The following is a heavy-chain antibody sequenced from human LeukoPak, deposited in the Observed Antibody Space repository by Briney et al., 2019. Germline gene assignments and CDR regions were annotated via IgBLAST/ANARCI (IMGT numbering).Heavy chain of an antibody. CDR2: ISGSGGST. CDR3: AKNRRDGYNLFFFDY. Sequence: GGSLRLSCAASGFTFSSYAMSWVRQAPGEGLEWVSAISGSGGSTYYADSVKGRFTISRDNSKNTLYLQMNSLRAEDTAVYYCAKNRRDGYNLFFFDYWGQGTLVTVSS. D-gene: IGHD5-24*01. J-gene: IGHJ4*02. CDR1: GFTFSSYA. V-gene: IGHV3-23*01.